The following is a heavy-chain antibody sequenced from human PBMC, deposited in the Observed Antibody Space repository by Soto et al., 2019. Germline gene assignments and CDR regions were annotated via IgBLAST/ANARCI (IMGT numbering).Heavy chain of an antibody. D-gene: IGHD2-2*01. Sequence: GESLKISCKGSGYSFTSYWISWVRQMPGKGLEWMGRIDPSDSYTNYSPSFQGHVTISADKSISTAYLQWSSLKASDTAMYYCARDIVVVPAAYPFDYWGQGTLVTVSS. J-gene: IGHJ4*02. CDR1: GYSFTSYW. CDR3: ARDIVVVPAAYPFDY. CDR2: IDPSDSYT. V-gene: IGHV5-10-1*01.